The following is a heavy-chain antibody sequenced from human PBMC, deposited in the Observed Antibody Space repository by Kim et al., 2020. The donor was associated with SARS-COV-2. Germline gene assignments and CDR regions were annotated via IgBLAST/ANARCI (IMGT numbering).Heavy chain of an antibody. Sequence: GGSLRLSCAASGFTFSSYGMHWVRQAPGKGLEWVAVISYDGSNKYYADSVKGRFTISRDNSKNTLYLQMNSLRAEDTAVYYCAKAAEDYGSGSYAYFYYWGQGALGNVSS. V-gene: IGHV3-30*18. J-gene: IGHJ4*02. CDR2: ISYDGSNK. CDR3: AKAAEDYGSGSYAYFYY. CDR1: GFTFSSYG. D-gene: IGHD3-10*01.